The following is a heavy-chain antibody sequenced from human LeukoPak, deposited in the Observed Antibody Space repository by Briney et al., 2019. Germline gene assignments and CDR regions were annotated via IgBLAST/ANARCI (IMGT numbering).Heavy chain of an antibody. D-gene: IGHD3-10*01. J-gene: IGHJ3*02. CDR3: ARRGDGSGRTFDI. V-gene: IGHV3-48*02. CDR1: GFTFSSYS. CDR2: ISSSSGTI. Sequence: PGGSLRLSCAASGFTFSSYSMNWVRQAPGKGLEWVSYISSSSGTIYYADSVKGRFTISRENAKNSLTLQMNSLRDEDTAVYYCARRGDGSGRTFDIWGQGTMVTVSS.